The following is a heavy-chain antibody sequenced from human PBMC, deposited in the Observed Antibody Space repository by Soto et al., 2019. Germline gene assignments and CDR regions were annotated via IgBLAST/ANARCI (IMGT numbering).Heavy chain of an antibody. CDR3: AREGNWSNQGGYYFDY. CDR1: GGSISSGGYY. J-gene: IGHJ4*02. Sequence: SSETLSLTCTVSGGSISSGGYYWSWIRQHPGKGLEWIRYIYYSGSTYYNPSLKSRVTISVDTSKNQFSLKLSSVTAADTAVYYCAREGNWSNQGGYYFDYWGQGTLVTVSS. CDR2: IYYSGST. D-gene: IGHD1-1*01. V-gene: IGHV4-31*03.